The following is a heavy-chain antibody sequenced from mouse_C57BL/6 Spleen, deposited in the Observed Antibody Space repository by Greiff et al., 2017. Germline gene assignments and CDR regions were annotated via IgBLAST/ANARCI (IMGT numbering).Heavy chain of an antibody. D-gene: IGHD2-5*01. J-gene: IGHJ3*01. V-gene: IGHV1-59*01. Sequence: QVQLQQPGAELVRPGTSVKLSCKASGYTFTSYWMHWVKQRPGQGLEWIGVIDPSDSYTNYNQKFKGKATLTVDTSSSTAYMQLSSLTSEDSAVYYCARPYYSNYVGPWFAYWGQGTLVTVSA. CDR1: GYTFTSYW. CDR3: ARPYYSNYVGPWFAY. CDR2: IDPSDSYT.